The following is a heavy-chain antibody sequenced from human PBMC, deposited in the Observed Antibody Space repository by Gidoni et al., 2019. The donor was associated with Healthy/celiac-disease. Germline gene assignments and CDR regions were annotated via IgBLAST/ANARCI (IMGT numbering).Heavy chain of an antibody. V-gene: IGHV3-30-3*01. CDR2: ISYDGSNK. D-gene: IGHD1-26*01. Sequence: QVQLVESGGGVVQPGRSLRLSRAASGFTFSSYAMHWVRQAPGKGLEGVAVISYDGSNKYYADSVKGRFTISRDNSKNTLYLQMNSLRAEDTAVYYCARDEGRGSGSYYYYYGMDVWGQGTTVTVSS. CDR1: GFTFSSYA. J-gene: IGHJ6*02. CDR3: ARDEGRGSGSYYYYYGMDV.